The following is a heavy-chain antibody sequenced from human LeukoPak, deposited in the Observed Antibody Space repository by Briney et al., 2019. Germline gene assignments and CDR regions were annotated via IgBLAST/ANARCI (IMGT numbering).Heavy chain of an antibody. Sequence: GASVKVSCKTSGGTFSSYAISWVRQAPGQGLEWMGGIIPIFGTANYAQKFQGRVTITADESTSTAYMELSSLRSEDTAVYYCAREVGGSGPFDYWGQGTLVTVSS. CDR2: IIPIFGTA. D-gene: IGHD3-16*01. CDR1: GGTFSSYA. J-gene: IGHJ4*02. V-gene: IGHV1-69*13. CDR3: AREVGGSGPFDY.